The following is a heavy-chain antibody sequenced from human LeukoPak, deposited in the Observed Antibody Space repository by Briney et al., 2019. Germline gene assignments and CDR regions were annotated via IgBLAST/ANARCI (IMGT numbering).Heavy chain of an antibody. CDR2: IYSDGST. J-gene: IGHJ5*02. CDR1: GFTFNTFT. D-gene: IGHD3-10*01. CDR3: ARVTLVRGVNGGNWFDP. Sequence: GGSLRLSCAASGFTFNTFTMHWVRQAPGKGLEWVSVIYSDGSTYYADSVKGRFTISRDNSKNTLYLQMNSLRAEDTAVYNCARVTLVRGVNGGNWFDPWGQGTLVTVSS. V-gene: IGHV3-53*01.